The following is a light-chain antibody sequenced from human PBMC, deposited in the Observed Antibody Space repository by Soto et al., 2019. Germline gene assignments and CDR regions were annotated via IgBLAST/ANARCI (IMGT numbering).Light chain of an antibody. Sequence: QSVLTQPASVSGSPGQSITIPCTGTNGDVGGYNYVSWYQHHPGKAPELMIYEVFNRPSGVSSRFSGSKSGSTASLTIPGLQAEDEADYYCSSYTTTNTLYVFGTGTKVTVL. CDR2: EVF. CDR1: NGDVGGYNY. V-gene: IGLV2-14*01. J-gene: IGLJ1*01. CDR3: SSYTTTNTLYV.